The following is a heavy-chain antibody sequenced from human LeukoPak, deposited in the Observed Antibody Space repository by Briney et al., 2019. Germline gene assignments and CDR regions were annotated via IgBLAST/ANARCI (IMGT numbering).Heavy chain of an antibody. Sequence: GGSLRLSCAASRFTFSIYGMHWVRQAPGKGLEWVAFIRHDESNNYYADSVKGRFTISRDTSNNTLYLQMNSLRAEDTAVYYCAKDRWATQTTYDAFDIWGQGTMVTVSS. V-gene: IGHV3-30*02. D-gene: IGHD1-1*01. CDR1: RFTFSIYG. CDR2: IRHDESNN. J-gene: IGHJ3*02. CDR3: AKDRWATQTTYDAFDI.